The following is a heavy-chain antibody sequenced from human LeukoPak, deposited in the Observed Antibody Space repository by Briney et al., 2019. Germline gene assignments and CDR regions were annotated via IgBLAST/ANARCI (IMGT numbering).Heavy chain of an antibody. D-gene: IGHD2-8*01. Sequence: GGSLRLSCTASGFSVGGNYISWVRQAPGKGLEWVSIFYIDGRAFHAASVKGRFTMSRDISKNSVDLQMNSLRADDTAVYFCARDRRRLRGQNGDGDAFDIWGQGKRVTVSS. J-gene: IGHJ3*02. CDR1: GFSVGGNY. CDR3: ARDRRRLRGQNGDGDAFDI. CDR2: FYIDGRA. V-gene: IGHV3-53*01.